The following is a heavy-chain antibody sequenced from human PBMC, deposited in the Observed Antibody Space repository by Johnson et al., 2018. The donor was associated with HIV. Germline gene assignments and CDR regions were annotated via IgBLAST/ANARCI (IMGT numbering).Heavy chain of an antibody. J-gene: IGHJ3*02. CDR3: AKEGSGSYYDVVAFDI. Sequence: VHLVESGGGLVQPGGSLRLSCAASGFTFSSYAMSWVRQAPGKGLEWVSAIRGSGGSTYYADSVKGRFPISRDNSKNTLYLQMNSLRAEDTAVYYCAKEGSGSYYDVVAFDIWGQGTMVTVSS. CDR1: GFTFSSYA. D-gene: IGHD1-26*01. CDR2: IRGSGGST. V-gene: IGHV3-23*04.